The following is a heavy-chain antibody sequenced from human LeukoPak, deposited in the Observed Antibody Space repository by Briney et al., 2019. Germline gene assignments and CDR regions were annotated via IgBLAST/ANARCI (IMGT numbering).Heavy chain of an antibody. CDR1: GYTLTELS. CDR3: ATTWYSGSYLDY. CDR2: FDPEDGET. V-gene: IGHV1-24*01. J-gene: IGHJ4*02. D-gene: IGHD1-26*01. Sequence: ASVKVSCKVSGYTLTELSMHWVRQAPGKGREWMGGFDPEDGETIYAQKFQGRVTMTEDTSTDTAYMELSSLRSEDTAVYYCATTWYSGSYLDYWGQGTLVTVSS.